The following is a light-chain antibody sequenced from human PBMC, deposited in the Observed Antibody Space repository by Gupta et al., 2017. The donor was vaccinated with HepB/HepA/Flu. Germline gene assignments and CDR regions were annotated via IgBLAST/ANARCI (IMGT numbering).Light chain of an antibody. J-gene: IGKJ5*01. CDR3: QQFDNLPIT. CDR1: QDITNY. Sequence: DIQMTQSPSSLSASVGDRITISCQASQDITNYLHWYQQKPGKAPELLIYDSSNLETGVPSRFSRSGSGTHFTLTISSLQPEDIATYYCQQFDNLPITFGQGTRLEIK. V-gene: IGKV1-33*01. CDR2: DSS.